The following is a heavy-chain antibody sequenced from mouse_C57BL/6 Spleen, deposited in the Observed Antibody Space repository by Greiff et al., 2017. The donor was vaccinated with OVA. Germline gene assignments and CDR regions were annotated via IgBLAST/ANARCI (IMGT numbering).Heavy chain of an antibody. CDR3: ARNRDYGSSPYWYFDV. D-gene: IGHD1-1*01. V-gene: IGHV2-9-1*01. CDR1: GFSLTSYA. J-gene: IGHJ1*03. Sequence: QVQLVESGPGLVAPSQSLSITCTVSGFSLTSYAISWVRQPPGKGLEWLGVIWTGGGTNYNSALKSRLSISKDNSKSQVFLKMNSLQTDDTARYYCARNRDYGSSPYWYFDVWGTGTTVTVSS. CDR2: IWTGGGT.